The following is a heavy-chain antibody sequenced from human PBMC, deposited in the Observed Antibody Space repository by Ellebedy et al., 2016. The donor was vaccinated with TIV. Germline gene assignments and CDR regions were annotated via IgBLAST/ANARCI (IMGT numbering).Heavy chain of an antibody. D-gene: IGHD1-26*01. V-gene: IGHV4-4*02. Sequence: GSLRLXXAVSGDSISSSNWWSWVRQTPGKGLEWIGAIFHSGSTNYSPSLKSRVTMSIDKSKNQFSLKLTSVTAADTAIYYCARELSGNLFDFWGQGTLVTVSS. J-gene: IGHJ4*02. CDR1: GDSISSSNW. CDR3: ARELSGNLFDF. CDR2: IFHSGST.